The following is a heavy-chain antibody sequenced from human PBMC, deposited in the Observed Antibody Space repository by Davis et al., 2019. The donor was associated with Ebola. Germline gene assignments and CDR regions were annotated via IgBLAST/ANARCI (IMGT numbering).Heavy chain of an antibody. CDR2: IGWSGGST. Sequence: GGSLRLSCAASGFTFSSYAMSWVRQAPGKGLEWVSAIGWSGGSTYYADSVKGRFTISRDDSKNTLYLQMNSLRAEDTAVYYCAVRWLRGIDFDHWGQGALVTVSS. D-gene: IGHD6-19*01. V-gene: IGHV3-23*01. J-gene: IGHJ4*02. CDR3: AVRWLRGIDFDH. CDR1: GFTFSSYA.